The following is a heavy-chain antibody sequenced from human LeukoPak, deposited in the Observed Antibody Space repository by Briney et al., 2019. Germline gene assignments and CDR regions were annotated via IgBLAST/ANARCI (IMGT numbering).Heavy chain of an antibody. CDR2: IRYDGSNK. CDR1: GFSFSSYG. CDR3: AKPHFDD. V-gene: IGHV3-30*02. J-gene: IGHJ4*02. Sequence: GGALRLSCAASGFSFSSYGMHWVRQAPGKGLEWVAFIRYDGSNKYYADSVKGRFTISRDNSKNTLYLQMNSLRAGDTAVYYCAKPHFDDWGQGTLVTVSS.